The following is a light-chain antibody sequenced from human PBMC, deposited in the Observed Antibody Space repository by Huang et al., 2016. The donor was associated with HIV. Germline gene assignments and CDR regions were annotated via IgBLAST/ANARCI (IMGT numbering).Light chain of an antibody. J-gene: IGKJ4*01. CDR2: GAS. Sequence: EIVMTQSPATLSVFPGERVILSCRASESVVSSLAWYQQKPGQAPRLLIYGASTRASGVPPRFRGSGSGTEFTLSISGRQSADFAVYCSQQYDKWPPRLTFGGGTKVEIK. CDR3: QQYDKWPPRLT. V-gene: IGKV3-15*01. CDR1: ESVVSS.